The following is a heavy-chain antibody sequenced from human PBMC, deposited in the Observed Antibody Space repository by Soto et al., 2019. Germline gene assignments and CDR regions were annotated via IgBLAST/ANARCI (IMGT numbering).Heavy chain of an antibody. Sequence: SETLSLTCTVSGGSIRSGGYSWTWIRQHPGKGLEWIGYMYNSGSTYYNPSLKSRVTISVDTSKNQFSLNLSSVTAADTAVYYCARALYYYDSSGYYKEYYFDFWGQGTLVTVSS. J-gene: IGHJ4*02. CDR1: GGSIRSGGYS. D-gene: IGHD3-22*01. V-gene: IGHV4-31*03. CDR2: MYNSGST. CDR3: ARALYYYDSSGYYKEYYFDF.